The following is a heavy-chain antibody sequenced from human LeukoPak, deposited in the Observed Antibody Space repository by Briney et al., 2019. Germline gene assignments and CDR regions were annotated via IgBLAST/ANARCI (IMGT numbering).Heavy chain of an antibody. CDR1: GGSISSGAYY. CDR3: ARESYSSSYLFDF. D-gene: IGHD6-6*01. Sequence: PSETLSLTCTVSGGSISSGAYYWSWIRQHPGKGLEWIGHIYYSGSTNYNPSLKSRVTMSVDTSKNQISLKVNSVTAADTAVYYCARESYSSSYLFDFWGQGTLVTVSS. J-gene: IGHJ4*02. V-gene: IGHV4-61*08. CDR2: IYYSGST.